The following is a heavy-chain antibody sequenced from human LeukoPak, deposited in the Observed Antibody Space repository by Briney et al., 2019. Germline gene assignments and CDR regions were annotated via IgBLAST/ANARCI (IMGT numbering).Heavy chain of an antibody. CDR2: ISYDATII. CDR1: GFPFDSYV. J-gene: IGHJ4*02. CDR3: ARAVRETASSLIDD. Sequence: GGSLRLSCVASGFPFDSYVMHWVRQAPGKGLEWVSVISYDATIIYYADSVKGRFTISRDNSKTTLFLQMNSLRAEDTAVYYCARAVRETASSLIDDWGQGTLVVVSS. V-gene: IGHV3-30*04. D-gene: IGHD5-18*01.